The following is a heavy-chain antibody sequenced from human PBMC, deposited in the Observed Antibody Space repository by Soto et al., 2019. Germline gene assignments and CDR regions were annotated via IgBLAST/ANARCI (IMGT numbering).Heavy chain of an antibody. CDR2: IYWDDDK. D-gene: IGHD2-21*01. Sequence: QITLKESGPPLVKPTQTLTLTCTFSGFSLNTSGVGVGWIRQPPGKALEWLAVIYWDDDKRYSPSLKSRLTITKDTSKNQVVLTMTNMDPVDTATYYCAHQVHPRIEDVWGQGTTVTVSS. CDR3: AHQVHPRIEDV. CDR1: GFSLNTSGVG. V-gene: IGHV2-5*02. J-gene: IGHJ6*02.